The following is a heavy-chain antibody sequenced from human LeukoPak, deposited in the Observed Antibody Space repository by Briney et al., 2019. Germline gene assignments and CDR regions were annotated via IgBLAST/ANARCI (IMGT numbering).Heavy chain of an antibody. CDR1: GGSISSYY. Sequence: PSETLSLTCTVSGGSISSYYWSWIRQPPGKGLEWIGYINYSGSTNYNPSLKSRVTISVDTSKNQFSLKLSSVTAADTAVYYCARSEYCSGGSCYPCYFDYWGQGTLVTVSS. CDR3: ARSEYCSGGSCYPCYFDY. D-gene: IGHD2-15*01. V-gene: IGHV4-59*08. CDR2: INYSGST. J-gene: IGHJ4*02.